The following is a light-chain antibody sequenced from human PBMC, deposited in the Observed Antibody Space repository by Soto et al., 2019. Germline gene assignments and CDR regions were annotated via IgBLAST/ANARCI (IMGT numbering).Light chain of an antibody. Sequence: DIQMTQSPSILSASVGDRFSITCRASRDIVRCLAWYQQRPGKAPKLLIYDASTLQSGVPSRFSGSGSETEFTLTITGLQPDDFATYYCQQYNSYSPLTFGAGTKVEIK. CDR2: DAS. J-gene: IGKJ4*01. CDR3: QQYNSYSPLT. CDR1: RDIVRC. V-gene: IGKV1-5*01.